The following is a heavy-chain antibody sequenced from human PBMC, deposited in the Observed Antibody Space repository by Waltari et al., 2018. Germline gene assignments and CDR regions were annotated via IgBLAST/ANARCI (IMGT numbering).Heavy chain of an antibody. CDR3: ARVXDTLNDN. CDR1: GFXLRDYW. CDR2: INEYXIQK. J-gene: IGHJ4*02. V-gene: IGHV3-7*04. Sequence: EVHLVESXGGLVQPGGSXRLSCXVSGFXLRDYWMTWVRQAPGKGMEGVANINEYXIQKYYLDVVRGXFIXSRXXXRXSFYLQVXXXRLEXTAVYFCARVXDTLNDNXGQGTLVTVXS.